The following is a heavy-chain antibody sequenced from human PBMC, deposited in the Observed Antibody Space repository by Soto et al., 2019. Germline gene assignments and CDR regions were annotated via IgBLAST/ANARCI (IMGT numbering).Heavy chain of an antibody. J-gene: IGHJ4*02. CDR2: IFNSGTT. CDR1: GASTVSHYH. Sequence: SETLSLTCSVSGASTVSHYHWTWIRQPPGKGLEWMGYIFNSGTTFYNQSLTSRLSISMDTSGNHFSLELRSVTAADTAVYYCALALGPTTGIDYWGQGTLVNVPQ. V-gene: IGHV4-31*02. D-gene: IGHD1-26*01. CDR3: ALALGPTTGIDY.